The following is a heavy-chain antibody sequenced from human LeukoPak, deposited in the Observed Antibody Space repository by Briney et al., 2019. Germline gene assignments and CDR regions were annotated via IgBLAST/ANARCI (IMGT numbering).Heavy chain of an antibody. CDR2: IYYSGST. D-gene: IGHD4-17*01. CDR3: AREGGAYGDYGYYYYGMDV. J-gene: IGHJ6*02. Sequence: WVRQPPGKGLEWIGSIYYSGSTYYNPSLKSRVTISVDTSKNQFSLKLSSVTAADTAVYYCAREGGAYGDYGYYYYGMDVWGQGTTVTVSS. V-gene: IGHV4-39*07.